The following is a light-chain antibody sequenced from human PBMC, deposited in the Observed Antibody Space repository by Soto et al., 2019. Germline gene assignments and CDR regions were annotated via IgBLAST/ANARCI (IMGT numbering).Light chain of an antibody. Sequence: QSVLTQPPSASGTIGQRVTLSCSGSSSNIGSRTVNWYQQVPGRAPKLLMYNNDQRPSGVPDRFSGSKSGTSASLAISGLQSDDEADYYCAAWDNGLSAWVFGGGTKVTVL. CDR1: SSNIGSRT. CDR3: AAWDNGLSAWV. V-gene: IGLV1-44*01. CDR2: NND. J-gene: IGLJ3*02.